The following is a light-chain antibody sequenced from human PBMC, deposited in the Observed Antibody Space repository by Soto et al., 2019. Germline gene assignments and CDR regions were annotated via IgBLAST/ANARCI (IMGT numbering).Light chain of an antibody. J-gene: IGKJ1*01. CDR2: WAS. CDR1: QSVLYSPNNKNY. Sequence: DIVMTRSPDSLAVSLGERATINCKSSQSVLYSPNNKNYLAWYQQKPGQPPKLLVYWASTRESGVPDRFSGSGSETDFTLTINSLQAEDVAVYYCQQYINAPQTFGQGTKVEIK. V-gene: IGKV4-1*01. CDR3: QQYINAPQT.